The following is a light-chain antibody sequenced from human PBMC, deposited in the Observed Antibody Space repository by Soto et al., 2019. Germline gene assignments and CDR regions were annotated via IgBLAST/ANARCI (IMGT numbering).Light chain of an antibody. CDR3: CSYAGSSLGV. J-gene: IGLJ3*02. CDR2: DVS. CDR1: SSDVGGHNL. Sequence: QSALTQPRSVSGSPGQSVTISCTGTSSDVGGHNLVSWYQQHPGKAPKLVIYDVSKWPSGVPDRFFGSKSGNTASLTISGLPAEDEADYYCCSYAGSSLGVFGGGTKLTVL. V-gene: IGLV2-11*01.